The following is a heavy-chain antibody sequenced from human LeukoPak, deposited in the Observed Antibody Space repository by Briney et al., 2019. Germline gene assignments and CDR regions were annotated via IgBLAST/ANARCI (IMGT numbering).Heavy chain of an antibody. CDR1: GGSISSGGYY. CDR3: ASLSYSSSAPGGY. CDR2: IYYSGST. J-gene: IGHJ4*02. Sequence: SETLSLTCTVSGGSISSGGYYWSWIRQHPGKGLEWIGYIYYSGSTYYNPSLKSRVTISVDTSKNQFSLKLSSVTAADTAVYYCASLSYSSSAPGGYWGQGTLVTVSS. V-gene: IGHV4-31*03. D-gene: IGHD6-6*01.